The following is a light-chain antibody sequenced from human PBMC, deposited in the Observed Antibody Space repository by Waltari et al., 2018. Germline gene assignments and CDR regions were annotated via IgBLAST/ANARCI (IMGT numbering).Light chain of an antibody. CDR1: SGSLSTTSY. V-gene: IGLV8-61*01. Sequence: QTVVTQEPSLSVSPGGTVTLTCTLSSGSLSTTSYATWYQQTPGQAPRTLVYKGNSGASGGPDRFSGSILGNKAALTITGAQADDECDYYCSLYMGSGIWVFGGGTKLTVL. CDR2: KGN. J-gene: IGLJ3*02. CDR3: SLYMGSGIWV.